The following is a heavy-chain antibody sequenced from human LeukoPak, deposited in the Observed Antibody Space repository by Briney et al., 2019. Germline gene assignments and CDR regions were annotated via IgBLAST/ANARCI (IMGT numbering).Heavy chain of an antibody. D-gene: IGHD1-20*01. V-gene: IGHV1-8*03. Sequence: GASVKVSCKTSGYTFTSFDINWVRHTTGHGPEWMGWVNCDNENTRYARKFQGRVAITRDASTRTVYLELNNLSSDDTAMYYCTRGPFLNGNAYNWFDPWGQGTLVTVSS. CDR3: TRGPFLNGNAYNWFDP. CDR2: VNCDNENT. J-gene: IGHJ5*02. CDR1: GYTFTSFD.